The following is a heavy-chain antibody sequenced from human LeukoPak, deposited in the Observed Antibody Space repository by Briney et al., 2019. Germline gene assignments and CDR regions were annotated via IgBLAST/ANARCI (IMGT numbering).Heavy chain of an antibody. J-gene: IGHJ4*02. Sequence: PGGSLRLSCAASGFTFSNYNMNWVRQAPGKGLEWVSSISGSSSYIYYADSVKGRFTISRDNSKNTLYLQMNSLRAEDTAVYYCAREVGSYYGSGNPFDYWGQGTLVTVSS. CDR3: AREVGSYYGSGNPFDY. CDR2: ISGSSSYI. CDR1: GFTFSNYN. D-gene: IGHD3-10*01. V-gene: IGHV3-21*01.